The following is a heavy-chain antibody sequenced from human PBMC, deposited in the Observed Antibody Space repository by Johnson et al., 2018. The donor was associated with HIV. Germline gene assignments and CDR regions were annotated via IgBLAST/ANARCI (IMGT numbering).Heavy chain of an antibody. Sequence: QMLLVESGGGVVQPGGSLRLSCAASGFTFSSYGMHWVRQAPGKGLEWVAFIRYDGSNKYYADSVKGRFTISRDNSKNTLYLQMNNLRAEDTAVYYCAKGYYYDSKDAFNIWGQGTMVTVSS. CDR2: IRYDGSNK. CDR1: GFTFSSYG. D-gene: IGHD3-22*01. V-gene: IGHV3-30*02. CDR3: AKGYYYDSKDAFNI. J-gene: IGHJ3*02.